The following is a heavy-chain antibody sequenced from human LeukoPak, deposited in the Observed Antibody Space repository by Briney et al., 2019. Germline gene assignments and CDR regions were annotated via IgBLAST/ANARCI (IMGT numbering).Heavy chain of an antibody. J-gene: IGHJ5*01. CDR2: IIPTFRTT. CDR3: AKDDGSATMGFDS. CDR1: GGTFSNYA. D-gene: IGHD1-26*01. V-gene: IGHV1-69*05. Sequence: SVKVSCKASGGTFSNYAFSWVRQAPGQGLEWMGGIIPTFRTTNYAEQFQGRVTITTDESTNTAYLGLSSLRSEDTAVYYCAKDDGSATMGFDSWGQGTLVSVSS.